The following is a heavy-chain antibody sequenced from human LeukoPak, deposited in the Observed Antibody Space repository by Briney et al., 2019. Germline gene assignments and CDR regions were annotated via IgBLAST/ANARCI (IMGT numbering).Heavy chain of an antibody. Sequence: GSLRLSCAASGFTFSSYAMSWVRQAPGKGLEWIGEINHSGSTNYNPSLKSRVTISVDTSKNQFSLKLSSVTAADTAVYYCAREVVAAPSPRAYYYYYGMDVWGQGTTVTVSS. J-gene: IGHJ6*02. D-gene: IGHD2-15*01. CDR1: GFTFSSYA. V-gene: IGHV4-34*01. CDR2: INHSGST. CDR3: AREVVAAPSPRAYYYYYGMDV.